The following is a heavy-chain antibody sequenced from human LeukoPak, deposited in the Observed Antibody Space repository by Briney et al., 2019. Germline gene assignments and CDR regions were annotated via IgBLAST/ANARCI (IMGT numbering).Heavy chain of an antibody. J-gene: IGHJ5*02. Sequence: ASVKVSCKASGYSFTSNYIHWVRQAPGQGLEWMGMIYPRDGSTSYAQKFQGRVTMTRDTSTSTVYMELSSLRSEDTAVYYCARGPRFGVVIPSERFDPWGQGTLVTVSS. D-gene: IGHD3-3*01. CDR2: IYPRDGST. CDR3: ARGPRFGVVIPSERFDP. V-gene: IGHV1-46*01. CDR1: GYSFTSNY.